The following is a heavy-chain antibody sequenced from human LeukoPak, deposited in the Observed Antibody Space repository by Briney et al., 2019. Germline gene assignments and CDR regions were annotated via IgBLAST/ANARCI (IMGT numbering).Heavy chain of an antibody. V-gene: IGHV1-69*04. D-gene: IGHD2-15*01. J-gene: IGHJ6*02. Sequence: AASVKVSFKASGGTFSSYTISWVRQAPGQGLEWMGRIIPILGIANYAQKFQGRVTITADKSTSTAYMELSSLRSEDTAVYYCARDSIVVVVAATGSYYGMDVWGQGTTVTVSS. CDR3: ARDSIVVVVAATGSYYGMDV. CDR1: GGTFSSYT. CDR2: IIPILGIA.